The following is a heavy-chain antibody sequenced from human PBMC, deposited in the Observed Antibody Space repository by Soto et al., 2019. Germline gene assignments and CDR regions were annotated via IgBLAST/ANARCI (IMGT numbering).Heavy chain of an antibody. CDR1: GGSISSGNW. V-gene: IGHV4-4*02. J-gene: IGHJ3*02. CDR2: IYHSGST. D-gene: IGHD2-2*01. Sequence: PSETLSLTCAVSGGSISSGNWWSWVRQPPGKGLEWIGEIYHSGSTNYNPSHKSRVTISVDKSKNQFSLKLSYVTAADTAVYYCARGNTKKYCSSTSSSASGSSWGIWGQGTMITVS. CDR3: ARGNTKKYCSSTSSSASGSSWGI.